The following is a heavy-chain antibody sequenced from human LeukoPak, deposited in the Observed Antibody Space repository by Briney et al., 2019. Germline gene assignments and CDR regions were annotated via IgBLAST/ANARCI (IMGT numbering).Heavy chain of an antibody. Sequence: GGSLRLSCAASGFTFSNYAMTWVRQAPGKGLEWVSSIGGSGDTTYYADSVKGRFTISRYNFKNRLYLQMNSLRAEDTALYYCAKNHDSNTYHTDDAFDIWGQGTMVTVSS. D-gene: IGHD2/OR15-2a*01. CDR2: IGGSGDTT. CDR1: GFTFSNYA. CDR3: AKNHDSNTYHTDDAFDI. V-gene: IGHV3-23*01. J-gene: IGHJ3*02.